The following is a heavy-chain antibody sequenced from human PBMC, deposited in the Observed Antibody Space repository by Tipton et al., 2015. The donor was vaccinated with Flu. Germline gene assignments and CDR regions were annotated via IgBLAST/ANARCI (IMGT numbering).Heavy chain of an antibody. CDR1: GGSFSGYY. D-gene: IGHD6-13*01. CDR2: IYYSGST. CDR3: ARAYSSSFYNWFDP. Sequence: TLSLTCAVYGGSFSGYYWSWIRQPPGKGLEWIGYIYYSGSTNYNPSLKSRVTISVDTSKNQFSLKLSSVTAADTAVYYCARAYSSSFYNWFDPWGQGSLVTVSS. V-gene: IGHV4-59*01. J-gene: IGHJ5*02.